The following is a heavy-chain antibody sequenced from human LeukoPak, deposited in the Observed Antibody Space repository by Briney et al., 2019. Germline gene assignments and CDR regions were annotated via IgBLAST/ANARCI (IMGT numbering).Heavy chain of an antibody. CDR2: IYYSGST. Sequence: KPSETLSLTCTVSGGSVSSGSYYWSWIRQPPGKGLEWIGYIYYSGSTNYNPSLKSRVTISVDTSKNQFSLKLSSVTAADAAVYYCARVLATVTTGGMDVWGKGPRSPSPQ. CDR3: ARVLATVTTGGMDV. V-gene: IGHV4-61*01. D-gene: IGHD4-17*01. CDR1: GGSVSSGSYY. J-gene: IGHJ6*01.